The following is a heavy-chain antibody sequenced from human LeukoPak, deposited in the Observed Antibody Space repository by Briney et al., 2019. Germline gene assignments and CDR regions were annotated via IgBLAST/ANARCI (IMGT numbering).Heavy chain of an antibody. CDR3: ARDSAVLWFGGVSNLDY. CDR2: ISSSSSYI. J-gene: IGHJ4*02. D-gene: IGHD3-10*01. CDR1: GFTFSSYS. Sequence: GSLRLSCAASGFTFSSYSMNWVRQAPGKGLEWVSSISSSSSYIYYADSVKGRFTISRDNAKNSLYLQMNSLRAEDTAVYYCARDSAVLWFGGVSNLDYWGQGTLVTVSS. V-gene: IGHV3-21*01.